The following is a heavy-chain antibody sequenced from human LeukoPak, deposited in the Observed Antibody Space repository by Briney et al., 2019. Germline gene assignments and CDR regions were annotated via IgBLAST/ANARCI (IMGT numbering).Heavy chain of an antibody. V-gene: IGHV1-2*02. CDR1: GYSLPAKF. CDR3: ARGQYRYAVDF. CDR2: INPNNGDT. D-gene: IGHD5-18*01. Sequence: ASVKVSCTASGYSLPAKFMHWVRQAPGQGLEWMGWINPNNGDTTYTQKFQGRVTMTRDTSISTAYLELSSLTSDDTAVYYCARGQYRYAVDFWGQGTLVTVSS. J-gene: IGHJ4*02.